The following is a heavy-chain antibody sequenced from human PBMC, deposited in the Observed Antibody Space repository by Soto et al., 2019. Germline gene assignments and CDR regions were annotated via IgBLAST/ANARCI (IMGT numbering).Heavy chain of an antibody. Sequence: ASVKVSCKASGYTFTGYYMHWVRQAPGQGLEWMGWMNPNSGNTAYAQKFQGRVTMTGDTTTNTAYMELSSLTSADTAVYYCTRRARIGKQLWLPFDSWAQGTLVTVSS. CDR2: MNPNSGNT. CDR3: TRRARIGKQLWLPFDS. V-gene: IGHV1-8*02. J-gene: IGHJ4*02. D-gene: IGHD3-22*01. CDR1: GYTFTGYY.